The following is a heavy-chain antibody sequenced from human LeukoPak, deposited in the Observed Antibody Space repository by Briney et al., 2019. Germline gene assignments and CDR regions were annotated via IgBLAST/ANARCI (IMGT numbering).Heavy chain of an antibody. Sequence: SETLSLTCNVSGGAISSTAYYWGWIRQPPGKGLEWIGSIYYSGSTYYNPSLKSRVTISVDTSHNQFSLKLNSVTAADTALYYCARHPPYGSRNWGAYYFDSWGQGTLVTVSS. V-gene: IGHV4-39*01. CDR3: ARHPPYGSRNWGAYYFDS. D-gene: IGHD3-10*01. CDR2: IYYSGST. CDR1: GGAISSTAYY. J-gene: IGHJ4*02.